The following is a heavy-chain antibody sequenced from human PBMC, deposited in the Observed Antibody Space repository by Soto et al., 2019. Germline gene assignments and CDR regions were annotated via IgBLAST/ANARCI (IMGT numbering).Heavy chain of an antibody. D-gene: IGHD2-2*01. CDR2: INHSGST. J-gene: IGHJ3*02. CDR1: GGSFSGYY. CDR3: ARLWVPPLDDCSSTSCYLEDAFDI. Sequence: PSETLSLTCAVYGGSFSGYYWSWIRQPPGKGLEWIGEINHSGSTNYNPSLKSRVTISVDTSKNQFSLKLSSVTAADTAVYYCARLWVPPLDDCSSTSCYLEDAFDIWGQGTMVTVSS. V-gene: IGHV4-34*01.